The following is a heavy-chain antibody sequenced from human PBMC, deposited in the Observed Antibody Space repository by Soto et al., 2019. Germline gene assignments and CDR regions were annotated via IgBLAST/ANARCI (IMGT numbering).Heavy chain of an antibody. V-gene: IGHV4-30-2*01. J-gene: IGHJ3*02. D-gene: IGHD3-22*01. Sequence: QLQLQESGSGLVKPSQTLSLTCAVSGGSISSGGYSWSWIRQPPGKGLEWIGYIYHSGSTYYNPSRXSRGTVSVDRXXNXFXPKLSSVTAADTAVYYCARLTAYYYDSSGYHSAFDIWGQGTMVTVSS. CDR3: ARLTAYYYDSSGYHSAFDI. CDR1: GGSISSGGYS. CDR2: IYHSGST.